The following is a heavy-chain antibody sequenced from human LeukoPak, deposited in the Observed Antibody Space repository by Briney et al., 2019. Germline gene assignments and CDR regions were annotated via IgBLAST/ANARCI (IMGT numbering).Heavy chain of an antibody. J-gene: IGHJ5*02. D-gene: IGHD5-18*01. CDR2: INHSGST. Sequence: SSETLSLTCAVYGGSFRGYYWSWIRQPPGEGLEWIGEINHSGSTNYNPSLKRRVTISVDTSKNESSLKLSSVTAADTAVYYCARVGRRGYRVNNWFDPWGQGTLVTVSS. CDR3: ARVGRRGYRVNNWFDP. CDR1: GGSFRGYY. V-gene: IGHV4-34*01.